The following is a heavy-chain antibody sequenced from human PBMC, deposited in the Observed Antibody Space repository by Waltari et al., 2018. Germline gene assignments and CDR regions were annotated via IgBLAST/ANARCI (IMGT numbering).Heavy chain of an antibody. CDR2: IKHWGST. CDR3: ARGGIAAAGLGFDY. CDR1: GGSFSGYY. Sequence: QVQLQQWGAGLLKPSETLSLTCAVYGGSFSGYYWSWIRQPPGKGLEWIGEIKHWGSTNHTPALKSRVTISVATSKNRFSLELSSVTAADTAVYYCARGGIAAAGLGFDYWGQGTLVTVSS. D-gene: IGHD6-13*01. V-gene: IGHV4-34*01. J-gene: IGHJ4*02.